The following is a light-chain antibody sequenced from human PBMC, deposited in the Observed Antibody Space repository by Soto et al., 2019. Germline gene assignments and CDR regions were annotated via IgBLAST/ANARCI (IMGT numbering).Light chain of an antibody. CDR3: QQSYGTPIT. V-gene: IGKV1-39*01. CDR2: DAA. Sequence: EIQTTQSPYSLSAAVGDRVTIACRASQNINTYLNWYQQKPGKAPKLLIFDAASLQSGVPSRFSGGGSRTDFTLTITSLQPEDFATYYCQQSYGTPITFGQGTRLEI. CDR1: QNINTY. J-gene: IGKJ5*01.